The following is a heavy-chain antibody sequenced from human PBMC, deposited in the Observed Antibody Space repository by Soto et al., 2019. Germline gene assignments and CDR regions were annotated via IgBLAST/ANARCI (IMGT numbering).Heavy chain of an antibody. CDR1: GGTFSSYA. CDR3: ARGPDGIVGGKYYYYGMDV. CDR2: IIPIFGTA. V-gene: IGHV1-69*01. Sequence: QVQLVQSGAEVKKPGSSVKVSCKASGGTFSSYAISWVRQAPGQGLEWMGGIIPIFGTANYAQKFQGRVTITAEESTSTAYMEVRRLGSEDTGVYYCARGPDGIVGGKYYYYGMDVWGQGATVTVSS. J-gene: IGHJ6*02. D-gene: IGHD1-26*01.